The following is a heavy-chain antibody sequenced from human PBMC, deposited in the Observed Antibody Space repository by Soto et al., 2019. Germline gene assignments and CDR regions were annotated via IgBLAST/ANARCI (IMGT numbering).Heavy chain of an antibody. CDR3: AKRVWRHGGNSGFDY. CDR1: GFTFSSYA. J-gene: IGHJ4*02. D-gene: IGHD2-21*02. CDR2: ISGSGGST. Sequence: GGSLRLSCAASGFTFSSYAMSWVRQAPGKGLEWVSAISGSGGSTYYADSVKGRFTISRDNSKNTLYLQMNSLRAEDTAVYYCAKRVWRHGGNSGFDYWGQGTLVTVSS. V-gene: IGHV3-23*01.